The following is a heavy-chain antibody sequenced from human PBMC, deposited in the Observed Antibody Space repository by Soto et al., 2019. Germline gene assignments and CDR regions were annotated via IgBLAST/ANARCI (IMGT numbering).Heavy chain of an antibody. CDR2: ISGSGGST. J-gene: IGHJ6*02. CDR1: GFTFSSYA. V-gene: IGHV3-23*01. D-gene: IGHD6-13*01. CDR3: AKNVAAVRRPPYYYYSMDV. Sequence: GGSLRLSCAASGFTFSSYAMSWVRQAPGKGLEWVSAISGSGGSTYYADSVKGRFTISRDNSKNTLYLQMNSLRAEDTAVYYCAKNVAAVRRPPYYYYSMDVWGQGTTVTVSS.